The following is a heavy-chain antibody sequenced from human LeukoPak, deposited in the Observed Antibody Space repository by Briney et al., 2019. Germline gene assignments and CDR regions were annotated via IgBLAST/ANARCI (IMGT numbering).Heavy chain of an antibody. V-gene: IGHV4-61*02. Sequence: SETLSLTCTVSGGSFSSDDYYWSWIRQSAEKGLEWIGLLHSSEGTNYNPSLKSRVTISVDTSKNQLSLRLDSVTAADTAVYYCARGVRTPRGSTIYYFDYWGQGTLVTVSS. D-gene: IGHD1-14*01. J-gene: IGHJ4*02. CDR1: GGSFSSDDYY. CDR3: ARGVRTPRGSTIYYFDY. CDR2: LHSSEGT.